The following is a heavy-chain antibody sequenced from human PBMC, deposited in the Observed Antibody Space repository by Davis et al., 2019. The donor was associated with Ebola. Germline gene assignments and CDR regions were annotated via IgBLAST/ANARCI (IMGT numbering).Heavy chain of an antibody. J-gene: IGHJ6*03. Sequence: PSETLSLTCTVSGGSISSGGYYWSWIRQPPGKGLEWIGEINHSGSTNYNPSLKSRVTISVDTSKNQFSLKLSSVTAADTAVYYCARIDREYYYYYMDVWGKGTTVTVSS. V-gene: IGHV4-39*07. D-gene: IGHD1-26*01. CDR1: GGSISSGGYY. CDR2: INHSGST. CDR3: ARIDREYYYYYMDV.